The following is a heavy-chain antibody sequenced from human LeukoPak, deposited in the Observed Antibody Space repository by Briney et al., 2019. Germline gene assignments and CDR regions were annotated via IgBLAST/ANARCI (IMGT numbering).Heavy chain of an antibody. CDR2: IFHNGNT. CDR1: GYSISSDYY. J-gene: IGHJ4*02. V-gene: IGHV4-38-2*02. CDR3: ARIEDVTRGYNHAYYFDY. D-gene: IGHD5-18*01. Sequence: SETLSLTCTVSGYSISSDYYWGWIRQPPGKGLEWIWNIFHNGNTYYNPSLKSRVTMSIDTSKKQFSLKLRTATAADTAVYYCARIEDVTRGYNHAYYFDYWGQGTLVTVSS.